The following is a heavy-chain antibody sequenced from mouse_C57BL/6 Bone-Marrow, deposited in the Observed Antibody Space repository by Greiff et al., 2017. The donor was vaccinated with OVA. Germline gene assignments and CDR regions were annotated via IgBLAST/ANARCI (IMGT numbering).Heavy chain of an antibody. D-gene: IGHD1-1*01. Sequence: VQLQQSGPELVKPGASVKISCKASGYTFTDYYMNWVKQSHGKSLEWIGDINPNNGGTSYNQKFKGKATLTVDKSSSTAYMELRSLTSEDSAVYYCAKDMGITTVVAPYAMDYWGQGTSVTVSS. V-gene: IGHV1-26*01. CDR3: AKDMGITTVVAPYAMDY. CDR2: INPNNGGT. CDR1: GYTFTDYY. J-gene: IGHJ4*01.